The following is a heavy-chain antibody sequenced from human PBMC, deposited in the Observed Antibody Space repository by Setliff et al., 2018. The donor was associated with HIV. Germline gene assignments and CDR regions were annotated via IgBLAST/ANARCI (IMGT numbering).Heavy chain of an antibody. J-gene: IGHJ4*01. CDR2: IIPAFGTA. V-gene: IGHV1-69*05. CDR1: GGTFSSYA. CDR3: ARDGLLVAGIRFDY. D-gene: IGHD6-19*01. Sequence: SMKVSCKTSGGTFSSYAVSWVRQAPGQGLEWMGGIIPAFGTANYAQKFQGRVTITTDESTSTAYMELSGLRSEDTAVYFCARDGLLVAGIRFDYWGQGTLVTVSS.